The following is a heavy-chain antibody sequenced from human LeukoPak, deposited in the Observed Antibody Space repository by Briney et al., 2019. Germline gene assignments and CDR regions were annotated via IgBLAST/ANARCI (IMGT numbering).Heavy chain of an antibody. J-gene: IGHJ4*02. Sequence: PGGSLRLSCAASGFPFNTYTMNWVRHVPGKGLEWVSSITSTSNYINYADSVKGRFTISRDNAKNSLYLQMNSLRAEDTAVYFCVRVFRNSGSYFDYWGQGTLVSVAS. D-gene: IGHD1-26*01. CDR2: ITSTSNYI. CDR1: GFPFNTYT. CDR3: VRVFRNSGSYFDY. V-gene: IGHV3-21*01.